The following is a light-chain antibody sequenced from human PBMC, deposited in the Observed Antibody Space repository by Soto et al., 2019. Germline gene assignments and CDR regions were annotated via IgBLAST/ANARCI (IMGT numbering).Light chain of an antibody. CDR1: QSISSW. CDR3: QQYNSYSPWT. J-gene: IGKJ1*01. Sequence: DIQMTQSPSTLSATAGDRVTITCRASQSISSWLAWYQQKPGKAPKLLIYKASSLESGVPSRFSGSGSGTEFTLTISSLQPGDFGNYYCQQYNSYSPWTFGQGTKVDIK. V-gene: IGKV1-5*03. CDR2: KAS.